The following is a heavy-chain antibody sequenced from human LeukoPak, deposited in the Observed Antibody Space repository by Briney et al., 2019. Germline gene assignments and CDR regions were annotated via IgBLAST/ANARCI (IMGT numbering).Heavy chain of an antibody. CDR3: AKDEVGGHFEY. V-gene: IGHV3-7*01. Sequence: PGGSLRLSCAASGFKLGSFWMSWVRQAPGKGLEWVAKIKEDGRGKYYVDSVKGRVTISRDNAKNSLSLQMNSLRDEYTPVYYCAKDEVGGHFEYWGQGTLGTVSS. CDR2: IKEDGRGK. D-gene: IGHD1-26*01. J-gene: IGHJ4*02. CDR1: GFKLGSFW.